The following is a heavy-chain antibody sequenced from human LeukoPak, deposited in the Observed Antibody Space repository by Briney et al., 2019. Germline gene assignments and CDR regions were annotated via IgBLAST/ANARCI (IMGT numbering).Heavy chain of an antibody. D-gene: IGHD3-10*01. CDR3: ARASFTFDTGAFDI. Sequence: GGSLRLSCAASGFSFSTYEFHWVRHAPGKGLEWVSYISASGQTIYYADSVKGRFTISRDNAKNSLYLQMNSLRAEDTAVYYCARASFTFDTGAFDIWGQGTMVTVSS. CDR2: ISASGQTI. V-gene: IGHV3-48*03. CDR1: GFSFSTYE. J-gene: IGHJ3*02.